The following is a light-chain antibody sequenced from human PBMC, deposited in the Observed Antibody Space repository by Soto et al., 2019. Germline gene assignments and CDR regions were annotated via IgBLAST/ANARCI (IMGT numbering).Light chain of an antibody. CDR1: QSISSW. CDR3: QQYNSSPWT. CDR2: KAS. Sequence: DIQMTQSPSTLSASVGDRVTITCRASQSISSWLAWYQQKPGKAPKLLIYKASSLGSGVPSRFSGSGSGTEFTLTISSLQPDDFATYYCQQYNSSPWTFGQGTKVEI. V-gene: IGKV1-5*03. J-gene: IGKJ1*01.